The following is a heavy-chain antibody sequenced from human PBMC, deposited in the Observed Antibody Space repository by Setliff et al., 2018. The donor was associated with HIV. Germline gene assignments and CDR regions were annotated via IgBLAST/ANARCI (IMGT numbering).Heavy chain of an antibody. CDR2: MNQSGTT. D-gene: IGHD2-21*02. CDR3: VRWYYCVSGACYRADY. J-gene: IGHJ4*02. Sequence: PSETLSLTCSVYGTSFSDHYWSWVRQTPGKGLEWIGEMNQSGTTNHNPSLKSRVTMSIDTSERQFSLKLTSVTAADTAVYYCVRWYYCVSGACYRADYWGQGTMVTVSS. CDR1: GTSFSDHY. V-gene: IGHV4-34*01.